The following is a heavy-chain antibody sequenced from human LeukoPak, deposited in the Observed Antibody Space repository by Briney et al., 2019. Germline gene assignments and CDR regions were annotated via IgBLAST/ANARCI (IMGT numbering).Heavy chain of an antibody. D-gene: IGHD3-10*01. CDR2: INTNTGNP. Sequence: ASVKVSCKASGYTFTNYGINWVRQAPGQGLEWMGWINTNTGNPTYAQGFTGQFVFSLDTSVSTTYLQISSLKAEDTAVYYCAREGGSGTQNAFDIWGQGTMVTVS. J-gene: IGHJ3*02. CDR1: GYTFTNYG. V-gene: IGHV7-4-1*02. CDR3: AREGGSGTQNAFDI.